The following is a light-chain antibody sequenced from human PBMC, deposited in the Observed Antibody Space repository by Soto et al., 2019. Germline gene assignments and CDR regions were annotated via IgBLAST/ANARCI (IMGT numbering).Light chain of an antibody. CDR1: QSVSRNY. Sequence: EIVLTQSPGTLSLSPWERATLSCRATQSVSRNYLAWYQQIPGQAPRLLIYGASSRATGIPDRFSGSGSGTDFTLTISRLEPEDFAVYYCQQYGISPRTFGQGTKVEIK. J-gene: IGKJ1*01. CDR2: GAS. V-gene: IGKV3-20*01. CDR3: QQYGISPRT.